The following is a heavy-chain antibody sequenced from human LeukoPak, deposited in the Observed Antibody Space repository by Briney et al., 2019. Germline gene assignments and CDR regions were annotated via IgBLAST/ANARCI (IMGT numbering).Heavy chain of an antibody. J-gene: IGHJ5*02. Sequence: SETLSLTCTVSGGSISSGTYYWSWIRQPPGKGLEWIGYIYYSGSTNYNPSLKSRVTISVDTSKNQFSLKLSSVTAADTAVYYCAREARRFDPWGQGTLVTVSS. CDR3: AREARRFDP. D-gene: IGHD1-14*01. V-gene: IGHV4-61*01. CDR2: IYYSGST. CDR1: GGSISSGTYY.